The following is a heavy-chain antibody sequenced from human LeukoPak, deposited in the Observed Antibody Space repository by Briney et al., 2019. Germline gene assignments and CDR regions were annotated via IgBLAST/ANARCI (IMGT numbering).Heavy chain of an antibody. D-gene: IGHD1-26*01. CDR2: ISGSGGNT. J-gene: IGHJ4*02. Sequence: GGSLRLSCAASGFTFSSYAMSWVRQAPGKGLEWVSGISGSGGNTYYADSVKGRFTISRDNSKNTLYLQMNSLRAEDTAVYYCAKYSGSYYDPFDYWGQGTLVTVSS. CDR3: AKYSGSYYDPFDY. CDR1: GFTFSSYA. V-gene: IGHV3-23*01.